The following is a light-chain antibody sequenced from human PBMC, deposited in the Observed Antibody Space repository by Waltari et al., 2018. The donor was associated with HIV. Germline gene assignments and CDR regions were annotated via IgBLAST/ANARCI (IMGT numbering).Light chain of an antibody. Sequence: QSALTPPPSASGSPGQSVTISCTGTSSALGAYMFVSWYQQHPGKAPKLIIYEVNTRPSGVPERFSGSKSGNTASLTVSGLQDEDEADYCCTSVSGSINFVVFGGRTKLTVL. CDR3: TSVSGSINFVV. CDR1: SSALGAYMF. V-gene: IGLV2-8*01. J-gene: IGLJ2*01. CDR2: EVN.